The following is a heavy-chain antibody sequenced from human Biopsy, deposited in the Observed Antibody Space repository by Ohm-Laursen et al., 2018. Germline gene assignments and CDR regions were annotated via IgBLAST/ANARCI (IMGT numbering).Heavy chain of an antibody. V-gene: IGHV4-59*08. Sequence: PPGTLSLTWTVSGGSISSYYWSWIRQPPGKGLEWSGYIYYTGSTNSNPSLKSRVTISVATSMNHLSLRLTSVTAADTAVYLCASHAPSYSGSYWRYFDLWGRGTLVTVPS. CDR1: GGSISSYY. J-gene: IGHJ2*01. D-gene: IGHD1-26*01. CDR3: ASHAPSYSGSYWRYFDL. CDR2: IYYTGST.